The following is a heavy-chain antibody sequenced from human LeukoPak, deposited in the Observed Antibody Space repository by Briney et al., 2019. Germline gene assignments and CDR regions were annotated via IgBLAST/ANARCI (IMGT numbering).Heavy chain of an antibody. CDR2: IHYSGST. V-gene: IGHV4-59*01. CDR3: ARWVAARARYYFDY. Sequence: PSETLSLTCTVSGDSISSYYWNWIRQPPGKGLEWIGYIHYSGSTNYNPSLKSRVTISVDTSKNQFSLKLSSVTAADTAVYYCARWVAARARYYFDYWGQGTLVTVSS. D-gene: IGHD6-6*01. CDR1: GDSISSYY. J-gene: IGHJ4*02.